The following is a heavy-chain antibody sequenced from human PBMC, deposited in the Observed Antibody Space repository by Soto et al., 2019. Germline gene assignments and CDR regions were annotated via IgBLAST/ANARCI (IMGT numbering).Heavy chain of an antibody. CDR3: SAGTTW. D-gene: IGHD1-7*01. J-gene: IGHJ4*02. V-gene: IGHV3-7*01. CDR2: INQDGTDI. Sequence: EVQLVESGGGLVQPGGSLRLSCAASGFTFSSSWMSLVRQAPGEGLEWVAHINQDGTDIYYVESVKGRFTISRDNAKSSVYLQMNSLRAEDTAVYYCSAGTTWWGQGALVTVSS. CDR1: GFTFSSSW.